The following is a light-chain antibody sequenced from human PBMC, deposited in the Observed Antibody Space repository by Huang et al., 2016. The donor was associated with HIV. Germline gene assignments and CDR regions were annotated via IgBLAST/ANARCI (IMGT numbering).Light chain of an antibody. CDR3: QQYDSYPMT. Sequence: DIQMTQSPSSLSASVGDRVTITCRASQGISHYLAWFQQKPGKAPKPLIYGASSLHSGVPSKFSGSGSGTDFTLIISSLQPEDFATYYCQQYDSYPMTFGQGTRLDIK. J-gene: IGKJ5*01. V-gene: IGKV1-16*02. CDR2: GAS. CDR1: QGISHY.